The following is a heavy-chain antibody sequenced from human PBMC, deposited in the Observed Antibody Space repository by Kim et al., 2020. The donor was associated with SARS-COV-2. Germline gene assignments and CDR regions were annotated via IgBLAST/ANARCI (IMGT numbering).Heavy chain of an antibody. CDR3: AKMGVVVTAMDFSYYYGMDV. D-gene: IGHD2-21*02. CDR1: GFTFSSYG. CDR2: ISYDGSNK. Sequence: GGSLRLSCAASGFTFSSYGMHWVRQAPGKGLEWVAVISYDGSNKYYADSVKGRFTISRDNSKNTLYLQMNSLRAEDTAVYYCAKMGVVVTAMDFSYYYGMDVWGQGTTVTVSS. J-gene: IGHJ6*02. V-gene: IGHV3-30*18.